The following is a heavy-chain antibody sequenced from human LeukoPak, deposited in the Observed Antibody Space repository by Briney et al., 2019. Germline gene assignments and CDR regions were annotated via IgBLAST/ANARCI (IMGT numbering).Heavy chain of an antibody. J-gene: IGHJ5*02. V-gene: IGHV1-2*04. Sequence: GASVKVSCKASGYTFTDYYMHWVRQAPGQGLEWMGWINPNSGGTNYAQKFQGWVTMTRDTSISTAYMELSRLRSDDTVVYYCTRDYFGSGTPCNWFDPWGQGTLVTVSS. CDR2: INPNSGGT. CDR1: GYTFTDYY. CDR3: TRDYFGSGTPCNWFDP. D-gene: IGHD3-10*01.